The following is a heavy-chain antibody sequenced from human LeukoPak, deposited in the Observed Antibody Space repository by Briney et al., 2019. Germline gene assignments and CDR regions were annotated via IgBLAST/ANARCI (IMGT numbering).Heavy chain of an antibody. CDR2: INPSGGST. D-gene: IGHD6-6*01. J-gene: IGHJ6*03. Sequence: ASVKVSRKASGYTFTSYYMHWVRQAPGQGLEWMGIINPSGGSTSYAQKFQGRVTMTRDTSTSTVYMELSSLRSEDTAVYYCARALESLGSSSLYYYYYMTSGAKGPRSPSP. CDR1: GYTFTSYY. CDR3: ARALESLGSSSLYYYYYMTS. V-gene: IGHV1-46*01.